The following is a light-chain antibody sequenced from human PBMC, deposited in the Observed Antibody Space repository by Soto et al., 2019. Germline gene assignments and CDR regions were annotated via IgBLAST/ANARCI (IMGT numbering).Light chain of an antibody. CDR3: QQYSNWPIT. CDR2: GAS. J-gene: IGKJ3*01. Sequence: EIVMTQSPATLSVSPGERATLSCRASQSVSSNLAWYQQKPGQAPRLLIYGASTRATVIPARFSGSGSGTELTLTFNSLQSEDFAVYYCQQYSNWPITFGPGTKVDIK. CDR1: QSVSSN. V-gene: IGKV3-15*01.